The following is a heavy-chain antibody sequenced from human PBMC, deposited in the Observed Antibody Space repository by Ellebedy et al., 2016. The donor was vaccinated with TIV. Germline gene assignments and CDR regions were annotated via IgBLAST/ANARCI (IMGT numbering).Heavy chain of an antibody. D-gene: IGHD6-19*01. CDR3: ARDTSGWPDY. Sequence: MPSETLSLTCTVSGGSITFSYWTWIRQPAGKGLEWIGRIYSSGSTNYNPSLKSRVTMSVDTSKNQFSLKVTSVTAADTAVYYCARDTSGWPDYWGQGTLVTVSS. J-gene: IGHJ4*02. CDR1: GGSITFSY. CDR2: IYSSGST. V-gene: IGHV4-4*07.